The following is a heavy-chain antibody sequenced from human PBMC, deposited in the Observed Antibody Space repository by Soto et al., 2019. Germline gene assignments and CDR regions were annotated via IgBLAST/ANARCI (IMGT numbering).Heavy chain of an antibody. Sequence: PGGSLRLSCAASECTFYKAWMSWGLQAPGKGLEWVGRIKSKRDYGTTDYGAAVKGRFTISRDDSKNTLYLQMDSLKTEDTAVYYCTRIFAGSSYGVDFLGQGTAVTV. V-gene: IGHV3-15*01. D-gene: IGHD1-26*01. J-gene: IGHJ6*02. CDR3: TRIFAGSSYGVDF. CDR2: IKSKRDYGTT. CDR1: ECTFYKAW.